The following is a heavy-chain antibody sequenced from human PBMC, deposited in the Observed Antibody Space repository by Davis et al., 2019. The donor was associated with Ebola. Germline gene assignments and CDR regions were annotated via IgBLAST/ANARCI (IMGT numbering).Heavy chain of an antibody. D-gene: IGHD5-12*01. CDR2: IKQDGSEK. V-gene: IGHV3-7*01. Sequence: GGSLRLSCAASGFTFSSYWMSWVRQAPGKGLEWVANIKQDGSEKYYVDSVKGRFTISRDNAKNSLYLQMNSLRAEDTAVYYCARGATVDIVATNYGDYYYFDYWGQGTLVTVSS. CDR1: GFTFSSYW. CDR3: ARGATVDIVATNYGDYYYFDY. J-gene: IGHJ4*02.